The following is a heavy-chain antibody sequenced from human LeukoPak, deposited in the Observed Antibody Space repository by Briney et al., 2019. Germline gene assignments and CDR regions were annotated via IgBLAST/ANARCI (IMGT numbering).Heavy chain of an antibody. V-gene: IGHV1-69*06. CDR2: IIPIFGTA. CDR1: GGTFSSYA. Sequence: GASVKVSCKASGGTFSSYAISWVRQAPGQGLEWMGGIIPIFGTANYAQKFQGRVTITADKSTSTAYMELSSLRSEDTAVYYCARAKQQPYPSPDYWGQGTLVTVSS. CDR3: ARAKQQPYPSPDY. J-gene: IGHJ4*02. D-gene: IGHD6-13*01.